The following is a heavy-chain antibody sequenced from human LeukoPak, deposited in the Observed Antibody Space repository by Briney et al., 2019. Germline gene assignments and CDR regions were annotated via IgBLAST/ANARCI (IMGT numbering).Heavy chain of an antibody. J-gene: IGHJ4*02. CDR3: AKNSGSYYDY. CDR2: ITGGGGDT. V-gene: IGHV3-23*01. Sequence: GGSLRLSCVASGFTFSTYAMTWVRQAPGKGLEWVSGITGGGGDTFYTDSVKGRFTISRDNSKNTVYLQMNSLRAEDTAVYYCAKNSGSYYDYWGQGTLVTVSS. CDR1: GFTFSTYA. D-gene: IGHD1-26*01.